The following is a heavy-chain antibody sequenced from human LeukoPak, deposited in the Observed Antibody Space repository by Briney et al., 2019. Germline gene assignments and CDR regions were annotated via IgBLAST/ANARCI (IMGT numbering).Heavy chain of an antibody. J-gene: IGHJ3*02. Sequence: SETLSLTCSVSGGSTTGYFWTWIRQPPGKGPEWIGYVYYKGDTSYSPSLDSRVSISVDTSKKQFSLKLNSVTAADTAMYYCAKDGPYDFAAFHIWGQGTMVTVSS. D-gene: IGHD3-3*01. CDR2: VYYKGDT. CDR3: AKDGPYDFAAFHI. V-gene: IGHV4-59*12. CDR1: GGSTTGYF.